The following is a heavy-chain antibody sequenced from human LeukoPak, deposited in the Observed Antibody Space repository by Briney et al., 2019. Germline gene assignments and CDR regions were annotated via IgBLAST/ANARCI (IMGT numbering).Heavy chain of an antibody. CDR1: GFTFRNHW. CDR3: ARDMESGGRAFDS. Sequence: GGSLRLSCAASGFTFRNHWMHWVHQAPAKGLVWVSRIRTDGGSTAYADFVKGRFTISRDNAKNTVYLQMNSLRADDTAVYYCARDMESGGRAFDSWGQGTLATISS. V-gene: IGHV3-74*01. J-gene: IGHJ4*02. D-gene: IGHD2-15*01. CDR2: IRTDGGST.